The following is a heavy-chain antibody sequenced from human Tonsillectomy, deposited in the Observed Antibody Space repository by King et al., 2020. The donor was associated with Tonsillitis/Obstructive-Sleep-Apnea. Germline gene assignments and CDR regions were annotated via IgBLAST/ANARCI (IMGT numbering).Heavy chain of an antibody. CDR1: GFTFSSYD. J-gene: IGHJ6*03. V-gene: IGHV3-30*04. D-gene: IGHD2-2*01. Sequence: QLVQSGGGVVQPERSLRLSCAASGFTFSSYDMHWVRQAPGKGLEWVAVISYDGSNKYYADSVKGRFTISRDNSKNTLYLQMNSLRAEDTAVYYCARVSDCSRISCYRGYMDVWGKGTPVTVSS. CDR3: ARVSDCSRISCYRGYMDV. CDR2: ISYDGSNK.